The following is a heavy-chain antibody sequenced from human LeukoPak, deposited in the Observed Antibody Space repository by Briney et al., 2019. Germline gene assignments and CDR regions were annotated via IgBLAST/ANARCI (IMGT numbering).Heavy chain of an antibody. CDR3: ARGRRSKLGIHFDY. D-gene: IGHD3-16*01. Sequence: SETLSLTCTVSGGSISSSSYYWGWIRQPPGKGLEWIGSIYYSGSTYYNPSLKSRVTISVDMSKNQFSLKLSSVTAADTAVYYCARGRRSKLGIHFDYWGQGTLVTVSS. CDR2: IYYSGST. J-gene: IGHJ4*02. V-gene: IGHV4-39*01. CDR1: GGSISSSSYY.